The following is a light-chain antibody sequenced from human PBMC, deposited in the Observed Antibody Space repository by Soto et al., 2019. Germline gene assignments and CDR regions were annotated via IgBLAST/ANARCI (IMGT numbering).Light chain of an antibody. CDR3: QQYGSSLPWT. V-gene: IGKV3-20*01. Sequence: EIALTQSPGTLSLSPGERATLSCRASQSVSSSYLAWYQEKPGQAPRLLIYGASSRATGIPDRFSGSGSGTDFTLTINRLEPEDFAVYYCQQYGSSLPWTLGQGTRVEVK. J-gene: IGKJ1*01. CDR2: GAS. CDR1: QSVSSSY.